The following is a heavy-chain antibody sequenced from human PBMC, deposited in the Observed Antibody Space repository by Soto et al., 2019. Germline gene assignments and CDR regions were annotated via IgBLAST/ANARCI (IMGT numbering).Heavy chain of an antibody. V-gene: IGHV1-46*01. CDR1: GYTFTSYF. Sequence: QVQLVQSGAEVKKPGASVKVSCKASGYTFTSYFIHWVRQAPGQGLEWMGIINPSGGSPMYAQKFQGRVTMTRDTSTSTVYMDLSSLRYEDKAVYYCARGSHQAFGPWGQGSLVTVSS. D-gene: IGHD2-2*01. CDR3: ARGSHQAFGP. CDR2: INPSGGSP. J-gene: IGHJ5*02.